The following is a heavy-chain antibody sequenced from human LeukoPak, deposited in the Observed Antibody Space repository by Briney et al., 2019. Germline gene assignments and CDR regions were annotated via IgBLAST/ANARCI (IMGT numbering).Heavy chain of an antibody. CDR2: ISSSSSYI. V-gene: IGHV3-21*01. Sequence: PGGSLRLSCAASGFTFSSYSMNWVRQAPGKGLEWVSSISSSSSYIYYADLVKGRFTISRDNAKNSLYLQMNSLRAEDTAVYYCASPIVGGVAFDIWGQGTMVTVSS. D-gene: IGHD1-26*01. CDR1: GFTFSSYS. J-gene: IGHJ3*02. CDR3: ASPIVGGVAFDI.